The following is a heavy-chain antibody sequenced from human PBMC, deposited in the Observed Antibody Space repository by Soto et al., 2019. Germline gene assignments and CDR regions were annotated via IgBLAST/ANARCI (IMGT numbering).Heavy chain of an antibody. V-gene: IGHV1-69*13. Sequence: SVKVSCKASGGTFSSYAISWVRQAPGQGLEWMGGIIPIFGTANYAQKFQGRVTITADESTSTAYMELSSLRSEDTAVYYCARGGASRGDAFDIWGQGTMVTVSS. CDR3: ARGGASRGDAFDI. J-gene: IGHJ3*02. D-gene: IGHD1-26*01. CDR1: GGTFSSYA. CDR2: IIPIFGTA.